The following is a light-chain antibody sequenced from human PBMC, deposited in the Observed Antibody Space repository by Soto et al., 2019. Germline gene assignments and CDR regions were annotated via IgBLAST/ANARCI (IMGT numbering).Light chain of an antibody. Sequence: QSVLTQPPSVSAAPGQKVTISCSGRSSNIGNNYVSWYQQVPGTAPKLLIKDNDKRPSGIPDRFSGSKSGTSATLGITGLQTGDEADYYCGTWDSSLSAVVFSGGTKLTVL. CDR1: SSNIGNNY. CDR3: GTWDSSLSAVV. CDR2: DND. V-gene: IGLV1-51*01. J-gene: IGLJ2*01.